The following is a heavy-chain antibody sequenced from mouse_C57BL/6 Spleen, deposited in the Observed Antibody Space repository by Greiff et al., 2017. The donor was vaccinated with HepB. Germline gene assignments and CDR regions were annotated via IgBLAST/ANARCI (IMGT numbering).Heavy chain of an antibody. Sequence: EVQLQESVAELVRPGASVKLSCTASGFNIKNTYMHWVKQRPEQGLAWIGRIDPANGNTKYAPKFQGKATITADTSSNTAYLQLSSLTSEDTAIYYCARYGSRTVVAPYWYFDVWGTGTTVTVSS. J-gene: IGHJ1*03. CDR3: ARYGSRTVVAPYWYFDV. D-gene: IGHD1-1*01. V-gene: IGHV14-3*01. CDR1: GFNIKNTY. CDR2: IDPANGNT.